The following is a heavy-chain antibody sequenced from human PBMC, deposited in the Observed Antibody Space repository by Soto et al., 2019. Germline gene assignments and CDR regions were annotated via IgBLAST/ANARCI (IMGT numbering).Heavy chain of an antibody. Sequence: SETLSLTCAVYGGSFSGYYWSWIRQPPGKGLEWIGEINHSGSTNYNPSLKSRVTISVDTSKNQFSLKLSSVTAADTAVYYCARHCSGGSCTPYYFDYWGQGTLVTVSS. CDR3: ARHCSGGSCTPYYFDY. D-gene: IGHD2-15*01. J-gene: IGHJ4*02. CDR2: INHSGST. V-gene: IGHV4-34*01. CDR1: GGSFSGYY.